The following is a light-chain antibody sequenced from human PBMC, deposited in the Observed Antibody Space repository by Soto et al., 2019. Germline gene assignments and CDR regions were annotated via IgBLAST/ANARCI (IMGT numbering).Light chain of an antibody. J-gene: IGLJ3*02. Sequence: QSVLTQPPSASGTPGQRVTISCSGSGSNIGSNIVNWYRQLPGTAPKLLIYNNNHRPSGVSDRFSGSKSGTSASLAISGLQFEDEAEYYCSAWDDSPKGLLFGGGTKLTVL. CDR2: NNN. CDR3: SAWDDSPKGLL. V-gene: IGLV1-44*01. CDR1: GSNIGSNI.